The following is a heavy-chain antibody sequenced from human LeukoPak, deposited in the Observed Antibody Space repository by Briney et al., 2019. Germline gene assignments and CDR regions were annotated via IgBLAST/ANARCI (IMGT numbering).Heavy chain of an antibody. CDR3: VKARMPHCGTDCLES. D-gene: IGHD2-21*02. Sequence: PGRSLRLSCAASGFTFSSYGMSWVRQAPGKGLEWVSVIRGSGGGTYYADSVKGRFTISRDNSKNTVYLQMNSLRAEDTAVYYCVKARMPHCGTDCLESWGQGTLVTVSS. J-gene: IGHJ4*02. CDR1: GFTFSSYG. CDR2: IRGSGGGT. V-gene: IGHV3-23*01.